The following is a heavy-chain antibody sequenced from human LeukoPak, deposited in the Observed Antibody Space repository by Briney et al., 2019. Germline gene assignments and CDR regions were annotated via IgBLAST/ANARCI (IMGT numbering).Heavy chain of an antibody. CDR3: ARDRDYYDSSGYQPPDY. J-gene: IGHJ4*02. CDR2: IRCSGSTI. CDR1: GFTFCDYY. Sequence: PGGSLRLSGAASGFTFCDYYMSWIRQAPGKGLEGVSFIRCSGSTIYYAASVKGRLTISRDNATTSLYLQMNSLRAEDTAVYYCARDRDYYDSSGYQPPDYWGQGTLVTVSS. D-gene: IGHD3-22*01. V-gene: IGHV3-11*01.